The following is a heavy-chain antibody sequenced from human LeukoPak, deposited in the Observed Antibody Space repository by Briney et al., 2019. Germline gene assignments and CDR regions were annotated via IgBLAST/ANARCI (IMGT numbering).Heavy chain of an antibody. J-gene: IGHJ5*02. V-gene: IGHV1-8*01. Sequence: ASVKVSCKTSGYPFTTWEINWVRQAAGQGLEWMGWVHPNSGNTAYAQKFQGRVTMTRDTSISTAYMELSGLKSDDTAVYFCARGPRNDPWGQGTLVTVSS. CDR3: ARGPRNDP. CDR2: VHPNSGNT. D-gene: IGHD1-14*01. CDR1: GYPFTTWE.